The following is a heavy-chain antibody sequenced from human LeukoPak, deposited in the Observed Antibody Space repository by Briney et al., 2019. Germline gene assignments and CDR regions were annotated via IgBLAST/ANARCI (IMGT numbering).Heavy chain of an antibody. CDR3: ARDKATVTTRSNYYYMDV. D-gene: IGHD4-11*01. V-gene: IGHV1-69*05. J-gene: IGHJ6*03. CDR2: IIPIFGTA. Sequence: SVKVSCKASGGTFSSYAISWVRQAPGQGLEWMGGIIPIFGTANYAQKFQGRVTITTDESTSTAYMELSSLRSEDTAVYHCARDKATVTTRSNYYYMDVWGKGTTVTVSS. CDR1: GGTFSSYA.